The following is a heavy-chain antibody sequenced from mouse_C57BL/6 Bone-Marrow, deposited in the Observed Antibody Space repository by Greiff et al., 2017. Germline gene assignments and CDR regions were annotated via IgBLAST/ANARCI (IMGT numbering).Heavy chain of an antibody. CDR3: ARGAIYFYGSSYFYYSLDY. Sequence: EVQGVESGGGLVKPGGSLKLSCAASGFTFSDYGMHWVRQAPEKGLEWVAYISSGSSTIYYADTVKGRFTISRDNANNTVYMQVTSLRSEDTAMYYSARGAIYFYGSSYFYYSLDYWGQGTSVTVSA. D-gene: IGHD1-1*01. V-gene: IGHV5-17*01. CDR2: ISSGSSTI. CDR1: GFTFSDYG. J-gene: IGHJ4*01.